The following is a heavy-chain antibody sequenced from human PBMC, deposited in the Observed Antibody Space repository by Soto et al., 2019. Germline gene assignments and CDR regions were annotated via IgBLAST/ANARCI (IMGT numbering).Heavy chain of an antibody. CDR3: ACLSGYGESFDP. V-gene: IGHV4-30-2*01. CDR2: IHDTGST. J-gene: IGHJ5*02. Sequence: QLQLQESGSGLVKPSQTLSLTCAVSGDSISSGGYSWSWLRQPPGKGLEWIGYIHDTGSTYYNPSLTSRLTISGDRSNNQFFLKLSSVTAADTAVYYCACLSGYGESFDPWGQGTLVTVSS. CDR1: GDSISSGGYS. D-gene: IGHD5-12*01.